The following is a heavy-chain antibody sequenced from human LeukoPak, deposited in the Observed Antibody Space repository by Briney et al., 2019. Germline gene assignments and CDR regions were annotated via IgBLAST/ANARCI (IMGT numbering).Heavy chain of an antibody. CDR1: GGTFSSYA. D-gene: IGHD3-22*01. J-gene: IGHJ4*02. Sequence: ASVKVSCKASGGTFSSYAISWVRQAPGQGLEWMGGIIPIFGTANYAQKFQGRVTITADESTSTAYMELSSLRSEDTAVYYCARAEGDYYDSSGYYYAKLNYWGQGTLVTVSS. CDR3: ARAEGDYYDSSGYYYAKLNY. V-gene: IGHV1-69*13. CDR2: IIPIFGTA.